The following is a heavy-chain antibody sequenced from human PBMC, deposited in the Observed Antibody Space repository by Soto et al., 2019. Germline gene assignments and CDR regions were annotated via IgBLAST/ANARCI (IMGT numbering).Heavy chain of an antibody. CDR2: ISWNSGSI. CDR3: ALSPSNNPGNLDY. J-gene: IGHJ4*02. Sequence: PGGSLRLSCAASGFTFDDYAMHWVRQAPGKGLEWVSGISWNSGSIGYADSVKGRFTISRDNAKNSLYLQMNSLRAEDTALYYCALSPSNNPGNLDYWGQGTLVTVSS. CDR1: GFTFDDYA. D-gene: IGHD6-13*01. V-gene: IGHV3-9*01.